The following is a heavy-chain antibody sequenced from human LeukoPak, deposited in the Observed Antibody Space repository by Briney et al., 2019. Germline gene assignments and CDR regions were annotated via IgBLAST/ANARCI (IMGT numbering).Heavy chain of an antibody. CDR1: GFTFSSYA. CDR2: ITSNGVST. CDR3: ATAHISGYYDY. J-gene: IGHJ4*02. V-gene: IGHV3-64*01. D-gene: IGHD3-22*01. Sequence: GGSLRLSCAASGFTFSSYAMHWVRQAPGKGLEYVSAITSNGVSTYYANSVRGRFTIFRDNPKNTLYLQMGSLRAEDMAVYYCATAHISGYYDYWGQGTLVTVSS.